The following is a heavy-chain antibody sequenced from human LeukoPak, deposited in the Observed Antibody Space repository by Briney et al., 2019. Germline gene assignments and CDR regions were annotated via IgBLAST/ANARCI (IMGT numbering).Heavy chain of an antibody. J-gene: IGHJ6*02. Sequence: TGGSLRLSCAASEFTFSTYAMSWVRQAPGKGLEWVSAISGSGGSTFYADSVKGRFTISRDNSKNTLYLQMNSLRAEDTAVYYCAKDGGRLPYYGMDVWGQGTTVTVSS. D-gene: IGHD6-19*01. CDR2: ISGSGGST. CDR3: AKDGGRLPYYGMDV. CDR1: EFTFSTYA. V-gene: IGHV3-23*01.